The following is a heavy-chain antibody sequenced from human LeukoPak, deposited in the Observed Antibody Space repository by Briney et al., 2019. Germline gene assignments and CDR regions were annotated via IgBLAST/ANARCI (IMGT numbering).Heavy chain of an antibody. CDR3: ARDRLGPPFSVSHFDL. D-gene: IGHD3-3*02. CDR1: GFTFVDYG. J-gene: IGHJ4*02. CDR2: INYNGAIT. V-gene: IGHV3-20*04. Sequence: GGSLRLSCATSGFTFVDYGLRWVRRAPGKGLEWLCAINYNGAITDYADSVKGRFTISRDNAKNSLYLRMDSLRAEDTALYYCARDRLGPPFSVSHFDLWGQGTLVTVSS.